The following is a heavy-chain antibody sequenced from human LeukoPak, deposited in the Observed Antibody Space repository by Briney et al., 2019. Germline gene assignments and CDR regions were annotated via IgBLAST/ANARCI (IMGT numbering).Heavy chain of an antibody. D-gene: IGHD1-26*01. Sequence: PGGSLRLSCAASAFSFSNYNMNWVRQAPGKGLEWVSSITSSGSYIYYADSVKGRFTISRDNAKNSLYLQLNSLRAEDTAVYYCARCVSIVGATPAPDYWGQGTLVTVSS. CDR2: ITSSGSYI. V-gene: IGHV3-21*01. CDR1: AFSFSNYN. CDR3: ARCVSIVGATPAPDY. J-gene: IGHJ4*02.